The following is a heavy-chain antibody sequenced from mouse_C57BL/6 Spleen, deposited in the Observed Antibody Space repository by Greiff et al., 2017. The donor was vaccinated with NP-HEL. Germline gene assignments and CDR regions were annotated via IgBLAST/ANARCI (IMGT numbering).Heavy chain of an antibody. CDR3: ARDYYGSSLWFAC. Sequence: EVHLVESGGGLVKPGGSLKLSCAASGFTFSDYGMHWVRQAPEKGLEWVAYISSGSSTIYYADTVKGRFPFSRDNAKNTLFLQMTSLRSEDTAMYYCARDYYGSSLWFACWGQGTLVTVSA. V-gene: IGHV5-17*01. CDR1: GFTFSDYG. CDR2: ISSGSSTI. D-gene: IGHD1-1*01. J-gene: IGHJ3*01.